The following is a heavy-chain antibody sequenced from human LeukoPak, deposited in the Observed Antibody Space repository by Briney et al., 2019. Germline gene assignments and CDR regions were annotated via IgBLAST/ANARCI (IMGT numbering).Heavy chain of an antibody. J-gene: IGHJ4*02. Sequence: ASVKVSCKASGYTFTSYYMHWVRQAPGQGLEWMGIINPSGGSTSYAQKFQGRVTITADASTSTAYMELSSLRSEDTAVYYCARAYMTATRHFDSWGQGTLVTVSS. CDR3: ARAYMTATRHFDS. V-gene: IGHV1-46*01. D-gene: IGHD2-21*02. CDR2: INPSGGST. CDR1: GYTFTSYY.